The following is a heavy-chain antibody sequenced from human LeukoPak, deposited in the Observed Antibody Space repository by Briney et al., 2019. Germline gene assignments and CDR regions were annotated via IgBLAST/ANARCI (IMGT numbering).Heavy chain of an antibody. CDR2: ISGSGGST. CDR1: GFTFSSYG. Sequence: GGSLRLSCAASGFTFSSYGMSWVRQAPGKGLEWVSAISGSGGSTYYADSVKGRFTISRDNSKNTLYLQMNSLRAEDTAVYYCAKDVNYYGSGSYYNYWGQGTLVTVSS. CDR3: AKDVNYYGSGSYYNY. D-gene: IGHD3-10*01. V-gene: IGHV3-23*01. J-gene: IGHJ4*02.